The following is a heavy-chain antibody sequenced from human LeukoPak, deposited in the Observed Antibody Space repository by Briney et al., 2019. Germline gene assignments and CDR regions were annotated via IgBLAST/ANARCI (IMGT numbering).Heavy chain of an antibody. CDR1: GFTFTSYA. Sequence: GGSLRLSCAASGFTFTSYAMGWVRQAPGKGLEWVSHITASGSSTYYADSVKGRFTLSRDNSKNTLYLQMDSLRAEDSAVYHCANGLENSSNSAFDHWGQGTLVTVSS. CDR3: ANGLENSSNSAFDH. J-gene: IGHJ4*02. D-gene: IGHD6-6*01. V-gene: IGHV3-23*01. CDR2: ITASGSST.